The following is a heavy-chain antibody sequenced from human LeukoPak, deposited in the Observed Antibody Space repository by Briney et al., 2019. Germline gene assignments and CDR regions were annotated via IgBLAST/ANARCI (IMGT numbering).Heavy chain of an antibody. CDR3: AGLGVGAHHDAFDI. D-gene: IGHD1-26*01. J-gene: IGHJ3*02. V-gene: IGHV4-59*01. CDR1: GGSISSYY. CDR2: IYYSGST. Sequence: SETLSLTCTVSGGSISSYYWSWIRQPPGKGLEWIGYIYYSGSTNYNPSLKSRVTISVDTSKNQFSLKLSSVTAADTAVYYCAGLGVGAHHDAFDIWGQGTMVTVSS.